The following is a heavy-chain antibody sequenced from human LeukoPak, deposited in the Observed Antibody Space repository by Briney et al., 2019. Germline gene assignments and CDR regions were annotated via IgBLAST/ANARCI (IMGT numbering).Heavy chain of an antibody. J-gene: IGHJ4*02. D-gene: IGHD6-19*01. V-gene: IGHV4-39*02. CDR1: GGSISSSNYY. CDR3: ASNIAVAGHSRFDY. CDR2: IYDGGST. Sequence: SETLSLTCTVSGGSISSSNYYWGWIRQPPEKGLEWIVNIYDGGSTYYNPSLKSRVTISVDTSKKHFSLRLSSVTAADTAVYYCASNIAVAGHSRFDYWGQGTLVTVSS.